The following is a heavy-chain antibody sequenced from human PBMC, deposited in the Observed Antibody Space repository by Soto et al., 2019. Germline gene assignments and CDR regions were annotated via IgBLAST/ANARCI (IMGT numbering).Heavy chain of an antibody. D-gene: IGHD3-22*01. CDR3: ARDYYDSRGLKWFEP. CDR1: GYTFTSYA. Sequence: ASVKVSCKASGYTFTSYAMHWVRQAPGQRLEWMGWINAGNGNTKYSQKFQGRVTITRDTSASTAYMELSSLRSEDTDVYYCARDYYDSRGLKWFEPWGQRTLVGVCS. J-gene: IGHJ5*02. CDR2: INAGNGNT. V-gene: IGHV1-3*01.